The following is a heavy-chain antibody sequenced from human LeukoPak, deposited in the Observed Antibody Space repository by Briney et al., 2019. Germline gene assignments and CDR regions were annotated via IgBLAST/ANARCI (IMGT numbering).Heavy chain of an antibody. D-gene: IGHD3-16*01. CDR2: ISADSRII. CDR1: GFTFSSYT. V-gene: IGHV3-48*01. Sequence: GGSLRLSCAASGFTFSSYTMNWIRQAPGKGLEWISYISADSRIIYYADSVRGRFTISRDNAKNSLFLQMNSLRVEDTGFYFCASLGGWFDPWGQGTLVSVLS. CDR3: ASLGGWFDP. J-gene: IGHJ5*02.